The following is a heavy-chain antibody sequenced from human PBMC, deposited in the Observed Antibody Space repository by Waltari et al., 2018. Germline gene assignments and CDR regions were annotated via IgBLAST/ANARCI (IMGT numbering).Heavy chain of an antibody. CDR3: AKRLKYSSGHTDYFDY. J-gene: IGHJ4*02. Sequence: EVQLVESGGGLVQPGGSLRLSCAASGFTFSSYAMSWVRQAPGKGLEWVSAISGSGGSTNTADAVKGRLTSARDNSKNTLYLQMNSRRAEETAVYYCAKRLKYSSGHTDYFDYWGQGTLVTVSS. D-gene: IGHD6-19*01. CDR2: ISGSGGST. CDR1: GFTFSSYA. V-gene: IGHV3-23*04.